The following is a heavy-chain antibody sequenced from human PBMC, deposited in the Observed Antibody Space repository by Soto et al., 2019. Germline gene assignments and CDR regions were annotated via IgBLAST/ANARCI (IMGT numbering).Heavy chain of an antibody. D-gene: IGHD2-21*02. CDR2: ISFDGGDE. CDR1: GFDFRNHA. J-gene: IGHJ4*02. Sequence: GGSLRLSCAASGFDFRNHAMHWVRQPPGKGPEWLATISFDGGDEFYADSVKGRFTISRDNSKSSLFLQMNSLRLDDTAVYYCVIFCGGDCYNYWGQGTLVTVSS. V-gene: IGHV3-30*03. CDR3: VIFCGGDCYNY.